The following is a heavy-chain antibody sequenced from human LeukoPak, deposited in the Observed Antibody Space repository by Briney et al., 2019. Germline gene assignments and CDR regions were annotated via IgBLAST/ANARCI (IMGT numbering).Heavy chain of an antibody. CDR1: GYTFTGYY. D-gene: IGHD3-10*01. CDR2: INPNSGGT. CDR3: ARGDKLLWFGEVDFDY. Sequence: ASVKVSCKASGYTFTGYYMHWVRQAPGQGLEWMGWINPNSGGTNYAQKFQGRVTMTRDTSISTAYMELSRLRSDDTAVYYCARGDKLLWFGEVDFDYWGQGTLVTVSS. J-gene: IGHJ4*02. V-gene: IGHV1-2*02.